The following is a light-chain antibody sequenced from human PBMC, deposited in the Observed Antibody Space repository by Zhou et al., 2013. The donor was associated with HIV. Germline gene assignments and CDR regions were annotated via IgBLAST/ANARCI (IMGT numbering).Light chain of an antibody. CDR1: QSISTS. J-gene: IGKJ2*01. CDR2: STS. V-gene: IGKV1-5*03. CDR3: QQYYTYPYT. Sequence: DIQMTQSPSTLSASVGDRITITCRASQSISTSLAWYQQTPGKAPKVLMYSTSILESGVPSRFSGRMSGTEFTLTISSLQPDDFATYYCQQYYTYPYTFGQGTKLEI.